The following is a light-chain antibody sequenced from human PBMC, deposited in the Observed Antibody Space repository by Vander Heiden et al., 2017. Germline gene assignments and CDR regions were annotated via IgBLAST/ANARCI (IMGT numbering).Light chain of an antibody. CDR2: DAS. V-gene: IGKV3-11*01. CDR1: QSVSSY. Sequence: IVLTQSQATLSLSPGEKATLSCRASQSVSSYLAWYQQKPGQAPRLLIYDASNRATGIPARFSGSGSGTDFTLTISSLEPEDFAVYSCQQRSNWPLTFGGGTKVEIK. J-gene: IGKJ4*01. CDR3: QQRSNWPLT.